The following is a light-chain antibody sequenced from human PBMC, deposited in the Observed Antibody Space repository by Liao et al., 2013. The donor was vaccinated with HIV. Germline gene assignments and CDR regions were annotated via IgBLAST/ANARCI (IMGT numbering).Light chain of an antibody. J-gene: IGLJ1*01. CDR2: QDS. V-gene: IGLV3-1*01. Sequence: SYDLTQPPSVSVSPGQTASITCSGDTLGDKYAYWYQQRPGQSPVLVIYQDSKRPSGIPERFSGSNSGNTATLTISGTQAMDEADYYCQAWDTSTHVFGTGTKVTVL. CDR3: QAWDTSTHV. CDR1: TLGDKY.